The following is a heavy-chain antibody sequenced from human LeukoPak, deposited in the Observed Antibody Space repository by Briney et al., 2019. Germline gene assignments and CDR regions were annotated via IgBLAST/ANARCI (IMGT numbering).Heavy chain of an antibody. V-gene: IGHV3-23*01. CDR3: AKARWIQLWAFDY. CDR1: GFTFTSYA. J-gene: IGHJ4*02. Sequence: GGSLRLSCAASGFTFTSYAMSWVRQAPGKGLEWVSAISGSGGSTYYADSVKGRFTISRDNSKNTLYLQMNSLRAEDTAVYYCAKARWIQLWAFDYWGQGTLVTVSS. CDR2: ISGSGGST. D-gene: IGHD5-18*01.